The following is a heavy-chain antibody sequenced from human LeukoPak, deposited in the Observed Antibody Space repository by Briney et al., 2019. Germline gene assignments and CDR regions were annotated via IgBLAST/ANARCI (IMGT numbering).Heavy chain of an antibody. J-gene: IGHJ4*02. D-gene: IGHD2-15*01. Sequence: GGSLRLSCAASGFTFSSYWMSWVRQAPGKGLEWVANIKQDGSEKYYVDTVKGRLTISRDNAKNSLYLQMNSLRAEDTAVYYCARGGLAATGDYWGQGTLVTVSS. CDR3: ARGGLAATGDY. V-gene: IGHV3-7*01. CDR2: IKQDGSEK. CDR1: GFTFSSYW.